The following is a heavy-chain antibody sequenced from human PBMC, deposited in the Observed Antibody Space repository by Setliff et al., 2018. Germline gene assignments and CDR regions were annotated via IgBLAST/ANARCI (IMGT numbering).Heavy chain of an antibody. CDR2: INHSGDT. V-gene: IGHV4-34*01. CDR1: GGSFSGYY. J-gene: IGHJ4*02. Sequence: SETLSLTCAVYGGSFSGYYWSWIRQPPGKGLEWIGEINHSGDTNYNPSLKSRVTISVDTSKNQFALKLSSVTAADTAVYYCAANPGIAAGGDFDYWGQGILVTVSS. D-gene: IGHD6-13*01. CDR3: AANPGIAAGGDFDY.